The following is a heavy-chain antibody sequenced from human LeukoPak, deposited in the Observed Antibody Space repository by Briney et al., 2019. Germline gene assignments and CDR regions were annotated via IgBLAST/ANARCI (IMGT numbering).Heavy chain of an antibody. CDR2: INPNSGGT. CDR1: GYTFTGYY. V-gene: IGHV1-2*02. D-gene: IGHD3-10*01. CDR3: ARVHYGSGSFNNWFDP. J-gene: IGHJ5*02. Sequence: ASVKVSCKASGYTFTGYYMHWVRQAPGQGLEWMGWINPNSGGTNYAQKFQGRVTMTRDTSISTAYMELSRLRSDDTAVYYCARVHYGSGSFNNWFDPWGQGTLVTVSS.